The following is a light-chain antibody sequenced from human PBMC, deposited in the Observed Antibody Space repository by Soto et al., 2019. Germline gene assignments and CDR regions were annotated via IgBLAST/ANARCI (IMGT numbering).Light chain of an antibody. CDR1: QSVTDDY. CDR2: GAS. V-gene: IGKV3-20*01. CDR3: QRYGSSPVT. Sequence: EIVLTPSPGILSLSPGERATLSCRASQSVTDDYLAWYQQKPGQAPRLLISGASSRTTGIPDRFSGSGSGTDFTLTISRLEPEDFAVYYCQRYGSSPVTFGQGTKLEIK. J-gene: IGKJ2*01.